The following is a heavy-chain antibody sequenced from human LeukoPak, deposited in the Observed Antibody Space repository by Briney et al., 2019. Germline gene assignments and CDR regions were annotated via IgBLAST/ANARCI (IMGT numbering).Heavy chain of an antibody. V-gene: IGHV1-2*06. Sequence: ASVKVSCKASGYTFTGYYMHWVRQAPGQGLEWMGRINPNSGGTNYAQKFQGRVTMTRDTSISTAYMELSRLRSDDTAVYYCARMNPGSAWYQEDYWGQGTLVTVSS. CDR2: INPNSGGT. CDR3: ARMNPGSAWYQEDY. CDR1: GYTFTGYY. D-gene: IGHD6-19*01. J-gene: IGHJ4*02.